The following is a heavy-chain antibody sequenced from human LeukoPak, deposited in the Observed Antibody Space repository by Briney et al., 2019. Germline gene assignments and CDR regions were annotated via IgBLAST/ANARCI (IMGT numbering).Heavy chain of an antibody. CDR1: GYTFTGYY. Sequence: ASVKVSCKASGYTFTGYYMHWVRQAPGQGLEWMGWINPNSGGTNYAQNFQGRVTMTRDTSISTAYMELSRLRSDDTAVYYCAREKYDYVWGSYRPDCFDYWGQGTLVTVSS. V-gene: IGHV1-2*02. D-gene: IGHD3-16*02. CDR3: AREKYDYVWGSYRPDCFDY. J-gene: IGHJ4*02. CDR2: INPNSGGT.